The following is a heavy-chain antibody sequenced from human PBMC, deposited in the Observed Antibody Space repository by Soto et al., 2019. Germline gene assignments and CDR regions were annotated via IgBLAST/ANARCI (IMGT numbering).Heavy chain of an antibody. CDR2: IIPNSGKT. CDR1: GGTFSSYT. V-gene: IGHV1-8*02. CDR3: ARERTYFGDY. J-gene: IGHJ4*02. Sequence: ASVKVSCKASGGTFSSYTISWVRQAPGQGLEWMGRIIPNSGKTSYAQKFRGRVTMTRNTSISTAYMELSSLRSEDTAVYYCARERTYFGDYWGQGTLVTVSS. D-gene: IGHD3-9*01.